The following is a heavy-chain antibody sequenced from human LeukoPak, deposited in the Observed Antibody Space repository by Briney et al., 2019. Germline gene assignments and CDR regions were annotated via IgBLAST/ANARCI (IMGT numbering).Heavy chain of an antibody. V-gene: IGHV3-9*01. CDR2: ISWNSGSI. Sequence: GGSLRLSCAASGFTFDDYAMHWVRQAPGKGLEWVSGISWNSGSIGYADSVKGRFTISRDNAKNSLYLQMNSLRAEDTALYYCAKSKGTLWFGEVYDYWGQGTLVTVSS. CDR1: GFTFDDYA. CDR3: AKSKGTLWFGEVYDY. D-gene: IGHD3-10*01. J-gene: IGHJ4*02.